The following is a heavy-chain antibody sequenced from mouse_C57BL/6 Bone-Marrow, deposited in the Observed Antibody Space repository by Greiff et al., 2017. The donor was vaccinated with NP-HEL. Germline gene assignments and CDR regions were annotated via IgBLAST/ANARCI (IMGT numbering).Heavy chain of an antibody. CDR3: ARNYSNSYWYFDV. CDR2: ISSGSSTF. Sequence: EVQGVESGGGLVKPGGSLKLSCAASGFTFSDYGMHWVRQAPEKGLEWVAYISSGSSTFYYADTVKGRFTISRDNAKNTLFLQMTSLRSEDTAMYYCARNYSNSYWYFDVWGTGTTVTVSS. V-gene: IGHV5-17*01. J-gene: IGHJ1*03. CDR1: GFTFSDYG. D-gene: IGHD2-5*01.